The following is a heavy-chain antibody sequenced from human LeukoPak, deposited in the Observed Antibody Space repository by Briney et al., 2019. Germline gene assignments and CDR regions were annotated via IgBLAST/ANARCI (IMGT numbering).Heavy chain of an antibody. CDR2: ISWNSGSI. V-gene: IGHV3-9*01. CDR1: GFTFDDYA. J-gene: IGHJ4*01. D-gene: IGHD3-22*01. Sequence: GGSLRLSCAASGFTFDDYAMHWVRQAPGKGLEGVSGISWNSGSIGYADSVKGRFTISRDNAKNSLYLQMNSLRAEDTALYYCARGPYYDSSGYYYWGQGTLVTVSS. CDR3: ARGPYYDSSGYYY.